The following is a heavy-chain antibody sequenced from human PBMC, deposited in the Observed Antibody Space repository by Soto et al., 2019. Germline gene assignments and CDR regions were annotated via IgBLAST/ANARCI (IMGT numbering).Heavy chain of an antibody. CDR2: FDPEDGET. CDR3: ATAPGVIVPYDAFDI. J-gene: IGHJ3*02. D-gene: IGHD3-22*01. V-gene: IGHV1-24*01. Sequence: ASVKVSCKVSGYTLTVLSMHWVRQAPGKGLEWMGGFDPEDGETIYAQKFQGRVTMTEDTSTDTAYMELSSLRSEDTAVYYCATAPGVIVPYDAFDIWGQGTMVTVSS. CDR1: GYTLTVLS.